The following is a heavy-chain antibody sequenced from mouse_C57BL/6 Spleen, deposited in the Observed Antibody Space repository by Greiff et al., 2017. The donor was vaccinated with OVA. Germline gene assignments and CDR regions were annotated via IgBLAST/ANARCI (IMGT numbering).Heavy chain of an antibody. CDR1: GFTFNTYA. CDR2: IKSKSSNYAT. V-gene: IGHV10-3*01. CDR3: VRERNYLLVAD. J-gene: IGHJ3*01. D-gene: IGHD5-5*01. Sequence: EVHLVESGGGLVQPKGSLKLSCAASGFTFNTYAMHWVRQAPGKGLEWVSRIKSKSSNYATYYADSVKARFTISRDESQSMLYLQRNNMTTEDTAMYYGVRERNYLLVADWGQGTLVTVSA.